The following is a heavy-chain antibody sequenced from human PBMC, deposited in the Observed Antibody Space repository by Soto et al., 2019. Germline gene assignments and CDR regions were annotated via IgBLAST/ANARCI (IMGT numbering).Heavy chain of an antibody. J-gene: IGHJ4*02. D-gene: IGHD6-25*01. CDR1: GFTFSAYW. CDR2: IKQAGSEK. V-gene: IGHV3-7*01. CDR3: AREKRANGYFDY. Sequence: GSLRLSCAASGFTFSAYWMSWVRQAPGKGLEWVANIKQAGSEKYYVDSVNGRFIISRDDAKNSLFLQVNSLRVEDTVVYYCAREKRANGYFDYWGQGTLVTVSS.